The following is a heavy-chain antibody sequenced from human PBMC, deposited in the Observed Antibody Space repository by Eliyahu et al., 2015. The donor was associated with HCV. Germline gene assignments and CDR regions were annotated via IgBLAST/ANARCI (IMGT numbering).Heavy chain of an antibody. CDR3: AREPSYCSGGSCFLDY. CDR2: IWYDGSNK. D-gene: IGHD2-15*01. Sequence: QVQLVESGGGVVQPGRSLRLSCAASGFXFXSYGMHWVRQAPGKGLEWVAVIWYDGSNKYYADSVKGRFTISRDNSKNTLYLQMNSLRAEDTAVYYCAREPSYCSGGSCFLDYWGQGTLVTVSS. V-gene: IGHV3-33*08. J-gene: IGHJ4*02. CDR1: GFXFXSYG.